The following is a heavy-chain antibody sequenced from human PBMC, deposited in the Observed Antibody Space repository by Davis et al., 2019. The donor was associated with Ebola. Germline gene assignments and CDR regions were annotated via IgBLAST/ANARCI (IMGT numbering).Heavy chain of an antibody. V-gene: IGHV1-18*01. D-gene: IGHD3-22*01. CDR1: GYTFKNSA. Sequence: ASVKVSCKASGYTFKNSAISWVRQAPGQGLEWMGWISAYNGNTAYAQILQGRVTMTTDTSTGTAYMELRSLRSEDTAVYYCARARSGGDRGYYGRPFDIWGQGTMVTVSS. CDR3: ARARSGGDRGYYGRPFDI. J-gene: IGHJ3*02. CDR2: ISAYNGNT.